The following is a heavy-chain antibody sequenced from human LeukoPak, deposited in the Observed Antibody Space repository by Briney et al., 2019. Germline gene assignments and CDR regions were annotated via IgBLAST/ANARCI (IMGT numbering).Heavy chain of an antibody. J-gene: IGHJ4*02. Sequence: ASVKVSCKASGGTFSSYAISWVRQAPGQGLEWMGRIIPIFGTANYAQKFQGRVTITADESTSTAYMELSSLRSEDTAVYYCARGRHYDAGVLDYWGQGTLVTVSS. CDR2: IIPIFGTA. CDR3: ARGRHYDAGVLDY. CDR1: GGTFSSYA. D-gene: IGHD3-3*01. V-gene: IGHV1-69*13.